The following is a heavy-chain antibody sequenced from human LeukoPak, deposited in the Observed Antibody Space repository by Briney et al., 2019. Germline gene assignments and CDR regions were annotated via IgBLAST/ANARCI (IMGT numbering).Heavy chain of an antibody. V-gene: IGHV3-9*01. Sequence: PGGSLRLSCAASGFTFDDYAMPWVRQAPGKGLEWVSGISWNSGSIGYADSVKGRFTISRDNAKNSLYLQMNSLRAEDTALYYCAKDKSPYSSSWYDYWGQGTLVTVSS. CDR1: GFTFDDYA. J-gene: IGHJ4*02. D-gene: IGHD6-13*01. CDR3: AKDKSPYSSSWYDY. CDR2: ISWNSGSI.